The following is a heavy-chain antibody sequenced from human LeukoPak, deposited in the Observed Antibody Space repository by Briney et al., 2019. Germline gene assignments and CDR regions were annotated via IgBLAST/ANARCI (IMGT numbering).Heavy chain of an antibody. Sequence: GGSLRLSCAASGFTFSSYEMNWVRQAPGKGLEWVSYISSSSITIYYADSVKGRFTISRDKAKNSLYLQMNSLRAEDTAVYYCARSHCSSTSCYEEYWGQGTLVTVSS. J-gene: IGHJ4*02. V-gene: IGHV3-48*03. CDR3: ARSHCSSTSCYEEY. CDR2: ISSSSITI. D-gene: IGHD2-2*01. CDR1: GFTFSSYE.